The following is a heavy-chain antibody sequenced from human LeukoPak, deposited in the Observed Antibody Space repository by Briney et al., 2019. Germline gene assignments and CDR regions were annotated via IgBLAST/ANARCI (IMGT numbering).Heavy chain of an antibody. D-gene: IGHD5-18*01. J-gene: IGHJ4*02. V-gene: IGHV3-30-3*01. CDR3: ARDVDTAMANPLDY. Sequence: PGRSLGLSCAASGFTFSSYAMHWVRQAPGKGLEWVAVISYDGGNKYYADSVKGRFTISRDNSKNTLYLQMNSLRAEDTAVYYCARDVDTAMANPLDYWGQGTLVTVSS. CDR2: ISYDGGNK. CDR1: GFTFSSYA.